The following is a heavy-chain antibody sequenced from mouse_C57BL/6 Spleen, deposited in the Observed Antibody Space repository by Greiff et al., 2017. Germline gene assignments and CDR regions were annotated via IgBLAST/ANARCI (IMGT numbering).Heavy chain of an antibody. V-gene: IGHV1-26*01. CDR3: AREVLPFDY. CDR1: GYTFTDYY. J-gene: IGHJ2*01. Sequence: EVQLQQSGPELVKPGASVKISCKASGYTFTDYYMNWVKQSHGKSLEWIGDINPNNGGTSYNQKFKGKATLTVDKSSSTAYMELRSLTSEDSAVYYCAREVLPFDYWGQGTTLTVSS. CDR2: INPNNGGT. D-gene: IGHD2-14*01.